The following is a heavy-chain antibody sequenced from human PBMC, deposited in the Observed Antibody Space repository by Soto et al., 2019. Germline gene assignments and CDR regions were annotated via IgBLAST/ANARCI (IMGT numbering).Heavy chain of an antibody. D-gene: IGHD3-9*01. V-gene: IGHV1-69*13. CDR3: ARNYDILTGSYFDY. CDR1: GGTFSSYA. Sequence: SVKVSCKASGGTFSSYAISWVRQAPGQGLEWMGGIIPIFGTANYAQKFQGRVTITADESTSTAYMELSSLRSEDTAVYYCARNYDILTGSYFDYWGQGTLVTVSS. CDR2: IIPIFGTA. J-gene: IGHJ4*02.